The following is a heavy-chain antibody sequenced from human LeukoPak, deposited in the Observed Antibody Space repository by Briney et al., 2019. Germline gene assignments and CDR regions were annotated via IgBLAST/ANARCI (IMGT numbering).Heavy chain of an antibody. Sequence: SETLSLTCTVSGGSISSYYWSWIRQPPGKGLEWIGYSHYRGSTSYSPSLKSRVTMSVDTSKNQFSLKLRSVTAADTAVYYCARHSAGTTYDYWGQGTLVTVSS. CDR1: GGSISSYY. CDR3: ARHSAGTTYDY. J-gene: IGHJ4*02. V-gene: IGHV4-59*08. CDR2: SHYRGST. D-gene: IGHD1-7*01.